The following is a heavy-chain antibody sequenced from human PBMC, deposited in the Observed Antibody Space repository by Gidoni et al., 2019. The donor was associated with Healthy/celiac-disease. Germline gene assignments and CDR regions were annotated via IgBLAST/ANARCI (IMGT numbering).Heavy chain of an antibody. V-gene: IGHV3-15*01. CDR1: GFTFSNAW. J-gene: IGHJ6*03. D-gene: IGHD3-10*01. CDR2: SKSKTDGGTT. Sequence: EVQLVESGGGLVKPGGSLRLSCAASGFTFSNAWMSWVRQAPGKGLEWVGRSKSKTDGGTTDYAAPVKGRFTIARDDSKNTLYLQMNSLKTEDTAVYYCTLYGSGFLYYYMDVWGKGTTVTVSS. CDR3: TLYGSGFLYYYMDV.